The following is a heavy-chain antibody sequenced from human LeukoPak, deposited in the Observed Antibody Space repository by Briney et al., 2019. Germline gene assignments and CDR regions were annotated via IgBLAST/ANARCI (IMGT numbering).Heavy chain of an antibody. CDR3: AKDGLYSSGWYVSDWFDP. D-gene: IGHD6-19*01. CDR1: GYTFTSYD. V-gene: IGHV1-8*03. Sequence: GASVKVSCKASGYTFTSYDTNWVRQATGQGLEWMGWMNPNSGNTGYAQKFQGRVTITRNTSISTAYMELSSLRSEDTAVYYCAKDGLYSSGWYVSDWFDPWGQGTLVTVSS. CDR2: MNPNSGNT. J-gene: IGHJ5*02.